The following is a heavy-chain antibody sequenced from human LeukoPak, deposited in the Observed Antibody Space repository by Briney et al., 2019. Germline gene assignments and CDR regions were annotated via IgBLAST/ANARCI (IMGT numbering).Heavy chain of an antibody. CDR3: ARIGVQLWVDTPDY. D-gene: IGHD5-18*01. J-gene: IGHJ4*02. CDR1: GYTFTGYY. Sequence: ASVKVSCKASGYTFTGYYMHWVRQAPGQGLEWMGWINPNSSGTNYAQKFQGRVTMTRDTSISTAYMELSRLRSDDTAVYYCARIGVQLWVDTPDYWGQGTLVTVSS. V-gene: IGHV1-2*02. CDR2: INPNSSGT.